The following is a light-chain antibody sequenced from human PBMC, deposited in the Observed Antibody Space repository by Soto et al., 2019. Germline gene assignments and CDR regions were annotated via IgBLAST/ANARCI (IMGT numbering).Light chain of an antibody. J-gene: IGKJ1*01. CDR2: DVS. CDR3: QRET. V-gene: IGKV3-11*01. CDR1: QSVRNS. Sequence: EIVLTQSPATLSLSPGDRATLSCRASQSVRNSLAWYQQKPGQAPRLVIYDVSERAAGIAARFSGSGSGTDFTLTISSLEPEDFAVYFCQRETFGQGTKVE.